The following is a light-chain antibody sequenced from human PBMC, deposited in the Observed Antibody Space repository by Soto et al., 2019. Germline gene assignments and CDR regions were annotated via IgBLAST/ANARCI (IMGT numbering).Light chain of an antibody. CDR1: QSISPW. V-gene: IGKV1-5*03. CDR3: QQYKTYSRT. Sequence: DIQMTQSPXTLSASVGDRVTITCRASQSISPWLAWYQQKPGKAPKILIYKASSLESGVPSRFSGSDSGTEFTLTISSLQPDDFATYYCQQYKTYSRTFGQGTKLEIK. CDR2: KAS. J-gene: IGKJ2*01.